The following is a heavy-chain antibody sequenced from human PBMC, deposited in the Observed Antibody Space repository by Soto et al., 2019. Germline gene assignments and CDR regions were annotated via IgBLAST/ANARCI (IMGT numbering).Heavy chain of an antibody. D-gene: IGHD2-2*01. CDR1: GFTFSTYW. CDR3: ATAISSPFSNFDY. V-gene: IGHV3-7*01. Sequence: EVQLVQSGGDLVQPGGSLRLSCVASGFTFSTYWMTWVRQAPGMGLEWVAGIKEDGSEEVYVDSVKGRFSISRDNAKTSLYLQLNSLRAEDTAVYYCATAISSPFSNFDYWAQGSLVTVSS. J-gene: IGHJ4*02. CDR2: IKEDGSEE.